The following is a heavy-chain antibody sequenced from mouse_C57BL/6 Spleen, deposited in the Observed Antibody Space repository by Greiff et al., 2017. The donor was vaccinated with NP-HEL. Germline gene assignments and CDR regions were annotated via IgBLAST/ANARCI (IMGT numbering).Heavy chain of an antibody. V-gene: IGHV5-15*04. CDR2: ISNLAYSI. CDR3: ARRSTTVVATDWYFDV. D-gene: IGHD1-1*01. Sequence: DVQLVESGGGLVQPGGSLKLSCAASGFTFSDYGMAWVRQAPRKGPEWVAFISNLAYSIYYADTVTGRFTISRENAKNTLYLEMSSLRSEDTAMYYCARRSTTVVATDWYFDVWGTGTTVTVSS. J-gene: IGHJ1*03. CDR1: GFTFSDYG.